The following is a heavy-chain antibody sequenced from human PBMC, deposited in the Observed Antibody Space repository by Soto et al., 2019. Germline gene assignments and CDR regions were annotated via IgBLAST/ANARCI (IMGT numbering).Heavy chain of an antibody. Sequence: ASVKVSCKASGGTFSSYAISWVRQAPGQGLEWMGGIIPIFGTANYAQKFQGRVTITADESTSTAYMELSSLRSEDTAVYYCAREKGVPAAIGWFDPWGQGTLVTVSS. CDR3: AREKGVPAAIGWFDP. CDR2: IIPIFGTA. V-gene: IGHV1-69*13. CDR1: GGTFSSYA. J-gene: IGHJ5*02. D-gene: IGHD2-2*02.